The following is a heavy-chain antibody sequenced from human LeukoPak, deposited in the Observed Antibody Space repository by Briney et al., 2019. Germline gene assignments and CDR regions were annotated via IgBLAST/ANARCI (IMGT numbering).Heavy chain of an antibody. Sequence: QPGGSLRLSCAASGFTVSDDFMSWVRQAPGKGLEWVSVIYSGGTTYYADSVKGRFTISRDNSKNTLYLQMNSLRAEDAAVYYCARDFGRWTFDYWGKGALVTVSS. CDR3: ARDFGRWTFDY. CDR1: GFTVSDDF. CDR2: IYSGGTT. J-gene: IGHJ4*02. V-gene: IGHV3-53*01. D-gene: IGHD3-3*01.